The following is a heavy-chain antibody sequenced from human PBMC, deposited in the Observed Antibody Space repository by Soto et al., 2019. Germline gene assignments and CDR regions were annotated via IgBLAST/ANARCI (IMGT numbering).Heavy chain of an antibody. Sequence: QVQLVQSGAEVKKPGSSVKVSCKASGGTFSSYTISWVRQAPGQGLEWMGRIIPILGIANYAQKFQARVTITADKSTSTAYMGLSSLRSEDTPVYYCARDEGDYYGSGSYYTNWGQGTLVTVSS. V-gene: IGHV1-69*08. CDR3: ARDEGDYYGSGSYYTN. D-gene: IGHD3-10*01. CDR2: IIPILGIA. CDR1: GGTFSSYT. J-gene: IGHJ4*02.